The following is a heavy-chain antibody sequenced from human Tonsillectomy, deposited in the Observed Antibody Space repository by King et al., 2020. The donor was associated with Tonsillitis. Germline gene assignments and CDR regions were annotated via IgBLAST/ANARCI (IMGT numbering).Heavy chain of an antibody. CDR3: ARLWFGESSLDY. J-gene: IGHJ4*02. D-gene: IGHD3-10*01. CDR1: GGSISSYY. V-gene: IGHV4-59*01. CDR2: IYYSGST. Sequence: LQLQESGPGLVKPSETLSLTCTVSGGSISSYYWSWIRQPPGKGLEWIGYIYYSGSTNYNPSLKSRVTISVDTSKNRFSLKLSSVTAADTAVYYCARLWFGESSLDYWGQGTLVTVSS.